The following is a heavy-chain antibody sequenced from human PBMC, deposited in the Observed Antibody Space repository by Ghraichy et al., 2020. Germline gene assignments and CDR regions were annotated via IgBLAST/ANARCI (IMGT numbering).Heavy chain of an antibody. CDR1: GFTFSSYA. CDR2: ISGSASST. Sequence: GESLNISCAASGFTFSSYAMSWVRQAPGKGLEWVSRISGSASSTYYADSVKGRFIISRDNPKNTLYLQMNSLRAEDTAVYYCAKLMGVYCSGGSCYADYWGQGTLVTVSS. V-gene: IGHV3-23*01. CDR3: AKLMGVYCSGGSCYADY. D-gene: IGHD2-15*01. J-gene: IGHJ4*02.